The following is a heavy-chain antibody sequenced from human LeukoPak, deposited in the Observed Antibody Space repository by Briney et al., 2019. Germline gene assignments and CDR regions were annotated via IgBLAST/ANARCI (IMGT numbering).Heavy chain of an antibody. Sequence: ASVKVSCKASGYTFTSYDINWVRQATGQGREWRGWMNPNSGNTGYAQKFQGRVTMTRTTSISTAYMELSSLRSEDTAVYYCARGPILRYFDWLYSGNWFDPWGQGTLVTVSS. CDR3: ARGPILRYFDWLYSGNWFDP. D-gene: IGHD3-9*01. CDR2: MNPNSGNT. J-gene: IGHJ5*02. CDR1: GYTFTSYD. V-gene: IGHV1-8*01.